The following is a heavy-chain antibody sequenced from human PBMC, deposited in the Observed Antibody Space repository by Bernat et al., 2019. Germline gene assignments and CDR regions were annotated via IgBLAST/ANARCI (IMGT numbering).Heavy chain of an antibody. J-gene: IGHJ4*02. CDR3: AREGRYSSGDY. Sequence: EVQLVESGGGLVQPGGSLRLSCAASGFTFSNYWMSWVRQAPGKGLEWVANIKQDGSEKYYVDSVKGRFTISRDNAKNSLYLQMDSLRAEATAVYYCAREGRYSSGDYWGQGTLVTVSS. D-gene: IGHD6-19*01. V-gene: IGHV3-7*04. CDR2: IKQDGSEK. CDR1: GFTFSNYW.